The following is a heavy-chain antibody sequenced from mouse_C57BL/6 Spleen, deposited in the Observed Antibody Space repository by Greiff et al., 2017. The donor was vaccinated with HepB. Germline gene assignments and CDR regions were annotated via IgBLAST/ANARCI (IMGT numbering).Heavy chain of an antibody. CDR1: GYAFTSYW. CDR3: ARSGTAQATHY. D-gene: IGHD3-2*02. Sequence: VQLQQPGAELVKPGASVKMSCKASGYAFTSYWITWVKQRPGQGLEWIGDIYPGSGSTNYNEKFKSKATLTVDTSSSTAYMQLSSLTSEDSAVYYCARSGTAQATHYWGQGTTLTVSS. V-gene: IGHV1-55*01. J-gene: IGHJ2*01. CDR2: IYPGSGST.